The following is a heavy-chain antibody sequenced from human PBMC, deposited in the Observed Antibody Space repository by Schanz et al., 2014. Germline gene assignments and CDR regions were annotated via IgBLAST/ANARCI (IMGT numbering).Heavy chain of an antibody. CDR2: VFPNGIT. D-gene: IGHD1-1*01. Sequence: QVQLQESGPGLVKPSQTLSLTCIVSGGSISSGTYYWSWLRQPAGKALEWVGRVFPNGITNYNPSRKRRVPISRDASKTQFSLTLPSLTAADTAVYYCARDTTWRLDLWGRGTLVTVSS. CDR1: GGSISSGTYY. CDR3: ARDTTWRLDL. V-gene: IGHV4-61*02. J-gene: IGHJ2*01.